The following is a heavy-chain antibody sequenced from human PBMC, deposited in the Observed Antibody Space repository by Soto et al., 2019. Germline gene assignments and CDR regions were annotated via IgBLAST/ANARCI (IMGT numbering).Heavy chain of an antibody. Sequence: LRLSCAASGFTFSSYWRSWVRQAPGKALEWLALIYWNDDKRYSPSLKSRLTITKDTSKNQVVLTMTNMDPVDTATYYCAPSLYSSSWAEFDYWGRGTLVTVSS. CDR2: IYWNDDK. CDR3: APSLYSSSWAEFDY. V-gene: IGHV2-5*01. D-gene: IGHD6-13*01. J-gene: IGHJ4*02. CDR1: GFTFSSYWR.